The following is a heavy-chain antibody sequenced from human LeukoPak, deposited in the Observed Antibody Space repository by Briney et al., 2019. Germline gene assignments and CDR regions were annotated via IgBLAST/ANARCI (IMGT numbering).Heavy chain of an antibody. D-gene: IGHD1-7*01. CDR3: ARGPLITGITD. V-gene: IGHV3-53*01. CDR2: IYAGGSP. J-gene: IGHJ4*01. Sequence: TGGPLRLSCAASGFTVSNNYMSWVRQAPGKGLEWVAVIYAGGSPYYADSVKGRFTISRDDSKNTLFLQMNSLRVEDTAVYHCARGPLITGITDWGQGTLVSVSS. CDR1: GFTVSNNY.